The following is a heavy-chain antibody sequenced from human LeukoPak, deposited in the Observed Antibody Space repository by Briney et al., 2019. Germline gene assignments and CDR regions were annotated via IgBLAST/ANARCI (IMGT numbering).Heavy chain of an antibody. D-gene: IGHD3-3*01. Sequence: SVKVSCKASGYTFTGYYMHWVRQAPGQGLEWMGWINPNSGGTNYAQKFQGRVTMTRDTSISTAYMELSRLRSDDTAVYYCARDLGSIFGVVTPNWFDPWGQGTLVTVSS. CDR3: ARDLGSIFGVVTPNWFDP. J-gene: IGHJ5*02. CDR2: INPNSGGT. CDR1: GYTFTGYY. V-gene: IGHV1-2*02.